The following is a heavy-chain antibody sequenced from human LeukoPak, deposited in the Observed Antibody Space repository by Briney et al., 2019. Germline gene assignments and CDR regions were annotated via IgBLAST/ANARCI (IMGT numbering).Heavy chain of an antibody. Sequence: SETLSLTCTVSGGSISSGGYYWSWIRQHPGKGLEWIGYIYYSGSTYYNPSLKSRVTISVDTSKNQFSLKLSSVTAADTAVYYCARVYIVVVTAELGWFDPWGQGTLVTVSS. CDR3: ARVYIVVVTAELGWFDP. J-gene: IGHJ5*02. V-gene: IGHV4-31*03. CDR2: IYYSGST. D-gene: IGHD2-21*02. CDR1: GGSISSGGYY.